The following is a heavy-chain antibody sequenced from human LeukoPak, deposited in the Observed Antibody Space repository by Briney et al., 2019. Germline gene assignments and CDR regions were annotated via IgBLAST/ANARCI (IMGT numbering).Heavy chain of an antibody. J-gene: IGHJ4*02. CDR2: INYSGST. V-gene: IGHV4-61*01. Sequence: SETLSLTCTVSGGSVSSGSYFWSWIRQPPGKGLEWIGNINYSGSTTYNPSLTSRITILVGTSKNQFSLKLSSATAADTAVYYCARTPYYYESGGNFVRFDDWGQGTLVTVSS. D-gene: IGHD3-22*01. CDR3: ARTPYYYESGGNFVRFDD. CDR1: GGSVSSGSYF.